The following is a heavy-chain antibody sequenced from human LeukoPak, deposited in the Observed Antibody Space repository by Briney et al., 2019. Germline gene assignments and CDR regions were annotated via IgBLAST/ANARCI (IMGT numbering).Heavy chain of an antibody. V-gene: IGHV3-74*03. D-gene: IGHD2-2*01. CDR2: INRDGSIT. J-gene: IGHJ4*02. CDR1: GFTFSSYW. CDR3: VRDQSAAMSY. Sequence: PGGSLRLPCAASGFTFSSYWMHWVRQGPGKGLVWVSRINRDGSITTYADSVKGRFTISRDNAKNTLYLEMTSLRAEDTAVYYCVRDQSAAMSYWGQGTLVTVSS.